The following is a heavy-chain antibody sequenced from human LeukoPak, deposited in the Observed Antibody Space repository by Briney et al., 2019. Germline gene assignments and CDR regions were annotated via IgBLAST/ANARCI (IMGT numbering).Heavy chain of an antibody. D-gene: IGHD6-13*01. CDR3: ARALIPGIAAAGTEFDY. CDR2: IYYSGST. CDR1: GGSISGYY. J-gene: IGHJ4*02. V-gene: IGHV4-59*01. Sequence: PSETLSLTCTVSGGSISGYYWSWIRQPPGKGLEWIGYIYYSGSTNYNPSLKSRVTISVDTSKNQFSLKLSSVTAADTAVYYCARALIPGIAAAGTEFDYWGQGTLVTVSS.